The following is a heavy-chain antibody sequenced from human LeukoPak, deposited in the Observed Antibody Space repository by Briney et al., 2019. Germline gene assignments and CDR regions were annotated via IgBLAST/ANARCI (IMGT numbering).Heavy chain of an antibody. CDR2: IGIAGDT. J-gene: IGHJ2*01. V-gene: IGHV3-13*01. CDR1: GFTFSSYD. Sequence: GGSLRLSCAASGFTFSSYDMHWVRQATGKGLEWVSAIGIAGDTYYPGSVKGRFTISRENAKNSLYLQMNSLRAGDMAVYYCARATNSGPWGYFDLWGRGTLVTVSS. CDR3: ARATNSGPWGYFDL. D-gene: IGHD5-12*01.